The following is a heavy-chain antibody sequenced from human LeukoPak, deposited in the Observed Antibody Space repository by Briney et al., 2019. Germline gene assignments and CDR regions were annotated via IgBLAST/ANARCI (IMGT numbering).Heavy chain of an antibody. V-gene: IGHV3-7*01. J-gene: IGHJ3*02. CDR1: GFTFSSYW. CDR3: TSLRTAVPHAGEAYDI. Sequence: PGGSLRLSCAASGFTFSSYWMSWVRQAPGKGPEWVANIKQDGSGKYYADSVKGRFTVSRDNAKNSLYLQMNSLRAEDTAVYYCTSLRTAVPHAGEAYDIWGQGTLVTVSS. CDR2: IKQDGSGK. D-gene: IGHD3-10*01.